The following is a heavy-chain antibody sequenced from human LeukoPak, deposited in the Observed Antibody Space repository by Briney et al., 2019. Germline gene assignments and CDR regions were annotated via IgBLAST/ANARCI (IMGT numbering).Heavy chain of an antibody. CDR3: ARGPYSSNWYVDY. CDR1: GFTFSTYW. D-gene: IGHD6-13*01. Sequence: GGSLRLSCAASGFTFSTYWMSWVRLAPGKGLEWISYISRTGNSIYYADSVKGRFTISRDSAKNSLYLQMNSLRAEDTAVYYCARGPYSSNWYVDYWGQGTLVTVAS. CDR2: ISRTGNSI. J-gene: IGHJ4*02. V-gene: IGHV3-48*04.